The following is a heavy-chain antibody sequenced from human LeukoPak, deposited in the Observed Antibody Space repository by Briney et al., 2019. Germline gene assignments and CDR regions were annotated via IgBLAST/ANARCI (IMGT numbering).Heavy chain of an antibody. D-gene: IGHD1-20*01. J-gene: IGHJ3*02. Sequence: ASVKVSCKASGYTFTSYAMHWVRQAPGQRLEWMGWINAGNGNTKYSQKFHGRVTITRDTSASTAYMELRSLRSDDTAVYYCAREVRPITTNDAFDIWGQGTMVTVSS. V-gene: IGHV1-3*01. CDR3: AREVRPITTNDAFDI. CDR2: INAGNGNT. CDR1: GYTFTSYA.